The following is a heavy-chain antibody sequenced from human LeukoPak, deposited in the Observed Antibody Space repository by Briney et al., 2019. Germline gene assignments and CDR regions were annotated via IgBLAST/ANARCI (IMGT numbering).Heavy chain of an antibody. CDR3: AGEGDSSSWCYNPVFDP. CDR1: GGSISSYY. CDR2: IYYSGST. V-gene: IGHV4-59*01. D-gene: IGHD6-13*01. J-gene: IGHJ5*02. Sequence: SETLSLTCTVSGGSISSYYWSWIRQPPGKGLEWIGYIYYSGSTKYNPSLKSRVTISVDTSKNQFSLKPSSVTAASTAVYYGAGEGDSSSWCYNPVFDPWAQGPLVTVSS.